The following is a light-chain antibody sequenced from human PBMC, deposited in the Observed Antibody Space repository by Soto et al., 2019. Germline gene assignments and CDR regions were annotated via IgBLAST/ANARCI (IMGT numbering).Light chain of an antibody. J-gene: IGKJ5*01. V-gene: IGKV3-11*01. Sequence: EIVLTQSPATLSLSPGARSTLSCRASQSVSSYFAWYQQKPGQAHRLIIYDESTRATGIPARFSGSGSGTDFTLTISSLEPEEFAVYYCQQRSNWPITGGHRKRLEIK. CDR2: DES. CDR3: QQRSNWPIT. CDR1: QSVSSY.